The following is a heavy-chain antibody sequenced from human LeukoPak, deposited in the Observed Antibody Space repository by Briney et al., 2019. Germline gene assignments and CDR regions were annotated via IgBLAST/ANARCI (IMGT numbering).Heavy chain of an antibody. Sequence: SDPTLVKPTQTLTLTCTFSGFSLSTSAVGMGWIRQPPGKALEWLALIYGNGDKRYNPSLESRLTITKDTSRNQVILTMTNMDPVDTATYYCAHENPRFDYWGQGTLVTVSS. J-gene: IGHJ4*02. CDR3: AHENPRFDY. CDR2: IYGNGDK. CDR1: GFSLSTSAVG. V-gene: IGHV2-5*01.